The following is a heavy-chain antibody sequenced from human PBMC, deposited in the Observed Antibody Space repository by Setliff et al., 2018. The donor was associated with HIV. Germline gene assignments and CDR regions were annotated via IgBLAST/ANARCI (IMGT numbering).Heavy chain of an antibody. D-gene: IGHD1-20*01. CDR2: IKIKIDGGTT. CDR1: GFTFSNAW. Sequence: GSLRLSCAASGFTFSNAWMSWVRQAPGKGLEWVGRIKIKIDGGTTDYAAPVKGRFTISRDDSKNMLYVQMNSLKTEDTAVYYCSTVKWNDDYYYYGMDVWGQGTTVTVSS. CDR3: STVKWNDDYYYYGMDV. V-gene: IGHV3-15*01. J-gene: IGHJ6*02.